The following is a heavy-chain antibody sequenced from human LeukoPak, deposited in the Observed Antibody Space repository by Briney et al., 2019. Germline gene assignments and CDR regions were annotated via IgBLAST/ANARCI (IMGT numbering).Heavy chain of an antibody. D-gene: IGHD3-3*01. CDR2: INPKSGSR. CDR1: GYTFTDNY. V-gene: IGHV1-2*02. CDR3: ARSFSDRGAHYFDS. J-gene: IGHJ4*01. Sequence: ASVKVSCKASGYTFTDNYLHWLRQAPGQGLEWMGWINPKSGSRNSAQKFQGRVTMPRDTSISTASMELSSLRSDDTAIYFCARSFSDRGAHYFDSWGQGTQVTVSS.